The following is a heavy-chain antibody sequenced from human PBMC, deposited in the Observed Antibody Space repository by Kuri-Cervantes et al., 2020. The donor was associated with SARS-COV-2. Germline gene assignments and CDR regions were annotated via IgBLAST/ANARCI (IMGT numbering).Heavy chain of an antibody. D-gene: IGHD6-13*01. Sequence: SVKVSCKASGGTFSSYAISWVRQAPGQGLEWMRRNIPILGTANYAQKFQGRVTITADKSTSTAYMELSSLRSEDTAVYYCASSIAAAGWDAFDIWGQGTMVTVSS. J-gene: IGHJ3*02. V-gene: IGHV1-69*04. CDR3: ASSIAAAGWDAFDI. CDR1: GGTFSSYA. CDR2: NIPILGTA.